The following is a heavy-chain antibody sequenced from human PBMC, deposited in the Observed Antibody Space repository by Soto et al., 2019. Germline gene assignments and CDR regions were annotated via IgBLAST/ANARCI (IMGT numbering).Heavy chain of an antibody. Sequence: PSETLSLTCTVSGGSISSYYWSWIRQPPGKGLEWIGTVYQTGSTYYNPSLKSRVTISVDTSKNQFSLKLSSVTAADTALYYCARDRSMDGGYYFDYWGPGTLVTSPQ. CDR2: VYQTGST. CDR3: ARDRSMDGGYYFDY. CDR1: GGSISSYY. V-gene: IGHV4-59*01. D-gene: IGHD3-10*01. J-gene: IGHJ4*02.